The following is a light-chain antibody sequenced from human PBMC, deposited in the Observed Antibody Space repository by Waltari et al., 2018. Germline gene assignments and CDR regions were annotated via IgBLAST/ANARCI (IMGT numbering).Light chain of an antibody. CDR1: QSISSY. J-gene: IGKJ1*01. Sequence: AQSPSSLSASVGDRVTITCRASQSISSYLNWYQQKPGKAPKLLIYAASSLQSGVPSRFGGSGSGTDFTLTISRLQPEDFATYYCQQSYSTPQTFGQGTKVEIK. CDR2: AAS. V-gene: IGKV1-39*01. CDR3: QQSYSTPQT.